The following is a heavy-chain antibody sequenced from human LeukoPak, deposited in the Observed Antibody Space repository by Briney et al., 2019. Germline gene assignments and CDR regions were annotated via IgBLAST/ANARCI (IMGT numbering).Heavy chain of an antibody. CDR3: AKDRSARYDSSGKQYAFDI. J-gene: IGHJ3*02. CDR2: ISSTGGTT. CDR1: GITFSSYG. V-gene: IGHV3-23*01. D-gene: IGHD3-22*01. Sequence: GGSLRLSCAASGITFSSYGMSWVRQAPGKGLEWVSSISSTGGTTYYADSVKGRFTISRDNSKNTLYLQMNSLRAEDTAVYYCAKDRSARYDSSGKQYAFDIWGQGTMVTVSS.